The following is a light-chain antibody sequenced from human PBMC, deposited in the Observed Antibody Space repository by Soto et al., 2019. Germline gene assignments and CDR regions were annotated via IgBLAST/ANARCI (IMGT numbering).Light chain of an antibody. J-gene: IGKJ2*01. V-gene: IGKV1-39*01. Sequence: IHMTQSPSSLSASVGDRVTITCRASQRITTYLNWYQQKPGEAPKLLISTSGTLQRGVPSRFSGSGSGTDFTLTLTRLQPADFATYFCQQTYSTPYTFGQGTQLEIK. CDR3: QQTYSTPYT. CDR1: QRITTY. CDR2: TSG.